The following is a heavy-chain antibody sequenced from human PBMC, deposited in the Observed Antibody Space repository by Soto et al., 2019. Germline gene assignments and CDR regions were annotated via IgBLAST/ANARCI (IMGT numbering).Heavy chain of an antibody. V-gene: IGHV4-31*03. Sequence: SETLSLTCTVSGGSISSGGYYWSWIRQHPGKGLEWIGYIYYSGSTYYNPSLKSRVTISVDTSKNQFSLKLSSVTAADTAVYYCARDGGATDAFDIWGQGTMVTVSS. CDR2: IYYSGST. D-gene: IGHD5-12*01. J-gene: IGHJ3*02. CDR3: ARDGGATDAFDI. CDR1: GGSISSGGYY.